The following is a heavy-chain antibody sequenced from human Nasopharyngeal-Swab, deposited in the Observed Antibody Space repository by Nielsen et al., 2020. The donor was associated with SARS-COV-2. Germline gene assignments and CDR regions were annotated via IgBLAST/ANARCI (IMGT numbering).Heavy chain of an antibody. D-gene: IGHD2-15*01. CDR1: GFTFSSYG. CDR3: AGGRAIVVVVAATSDY. V-gene: IGHV3-30*03. CDR2: ISYDGSNK. Sequence: GESLKISCAASGFTFSSYGMHWVRQAPGKGLEWVAVISYDGSNKYYADSVKGRFTISRDNSKNTLYLQMNSLRAEDTAVYYCAGGRAIVVVVAATSDYWGQGTLVTVSS. J-gene: IGHJ4*02.